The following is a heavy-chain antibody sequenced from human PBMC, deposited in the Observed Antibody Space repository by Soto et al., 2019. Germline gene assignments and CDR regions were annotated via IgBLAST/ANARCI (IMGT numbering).Heavy chain of an antibody. CDR3: ARHCSSWYGGHWFDP. J-gene: IGHJ5*02. Sequence: SETLSLTCTVSGGSISSSSYYWGWIRQPPGKGLEWIGCIYYSGSTYYNPSLKSRVTISVDTSKNQFSLKLSSVTAADTAVYYCARHCSSWYGGHWFDPWGQGTLVTVSS. CDR2: IYYSGST. D-gene: IGHD6-13*01. V-gene: IGHV4-39*01. CDR1: GGSISSSSYY.